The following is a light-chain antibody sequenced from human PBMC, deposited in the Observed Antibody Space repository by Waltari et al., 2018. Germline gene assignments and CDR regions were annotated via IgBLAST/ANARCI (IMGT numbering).Light chain of an antibody. J-gene: IGLJ3*02. CDR1: SSDVGGYNY. V-gene: IGLV2-14*03. CDR3: CSFTSRSTWV. Sequence: QSALAQPASVSGSPGQSITIPCTGTSSDVGGYNYVSWYQHHPGKAPKPLIFDVTHRPSGVSNRFSGSKSGNTASLTISGLQAEDESDYYCCSFTSRSTWVFGGGTKLTVL. CDR2: DVT.